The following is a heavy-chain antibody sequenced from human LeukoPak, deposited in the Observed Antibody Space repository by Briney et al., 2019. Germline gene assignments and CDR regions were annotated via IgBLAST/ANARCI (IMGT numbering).Heavy chain of an antibody. V-gene: IGHV1-69*01. CDR2: VIPVFGTS. J-gene: IGHJ4*02. CDR1: GGTFSTYS. Sequence: ASVKVSCKASGGTFSTYSTSWVRQAPGQGLEWMGGVIPVFGTSIYAQNFQGRVTITADESTSTAYMELRSLRSDDTAVYYCARAGIAADPPYYFDYWGQGTLVTVSS. D-gene: IGHD6-13*01. CDR3: ARAGIAADPPYYFDY.